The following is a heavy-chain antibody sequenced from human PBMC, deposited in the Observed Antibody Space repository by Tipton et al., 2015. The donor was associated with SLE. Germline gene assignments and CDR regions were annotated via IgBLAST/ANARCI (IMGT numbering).Heavy chain of an antibody. Sequence: SLRLSCAASGFTFSSYGMHWVRQAPGKGLEWVAVIWYDGSNKYYADSVKGRFTISRDNSKNTLYLQMNSLRAEDTAVYYCAKELRTMVVRPYYYGMDVWGQGTTVTVSS. CDR2: IWYDGSNK. J-gene: IGHJ6*02. D-gene: IGHD4-23*01. CDR1: GFTFSSYG. V-gene: IGHV3-33*06. CDR3: AKELRTMVVRPYYYGMDV.